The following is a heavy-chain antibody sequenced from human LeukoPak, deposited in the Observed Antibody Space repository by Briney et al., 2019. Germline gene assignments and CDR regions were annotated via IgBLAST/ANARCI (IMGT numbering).Heavy chain of an antibody. V-gene: IGHV3-30*04. D-gene: IGHD3-10*01. CDR2: ISYDGSNK. CDR1: GFIFSSYA. CDR3: ARDPDYGSGQGY. Sequence: GGSLRLSCAASGFIFSSYAMHWVRQAPGKGLEWVAVISYDGSNKYYADSVKGRFTISRDNSKNTLYLQMNSLRAEDTAVYYCARDPDYGSGQGYWGQGTLVTVSS. J-gene: IGHJ4*02.